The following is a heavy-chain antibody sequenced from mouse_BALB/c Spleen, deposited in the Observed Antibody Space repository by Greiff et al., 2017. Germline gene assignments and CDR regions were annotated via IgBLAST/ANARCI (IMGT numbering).Heavy chain of an antibody. J-gene: IGHJ2*01. V-gene: IGHV1-4*01. CDR3: ARGNGYYGDY. Sequence: QVQLQQSGAELVRPGSSVKISCKASGYTFTSYWMHWVKQRPGQGLEWIGYINPSTGYTEYNQKFKDKATLTADKSSSTAYMQLSSLTSEDSAVYYCARGNGYYGDYWGQGTTLTVSS. CDR2: INPSTGYT. D-gene: IGHD2-2*01. CDR1: GYTFTSYW.